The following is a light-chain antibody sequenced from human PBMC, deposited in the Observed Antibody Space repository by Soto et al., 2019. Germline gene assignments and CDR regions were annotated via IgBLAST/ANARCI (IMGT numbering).Light chain of an antibody. J-gene: IGLJ2*01. CDR2: EGR. CDR3: SSYAGSSTVV. CDR1: SSDVGSYNL. V-gene: IGLV2-23*01. Sequence: QSVLTQPASVSGSPGQSITISCTGTSSDVGSYNLVSWYQQHPGKAPKLMIYEGRKRPSGVSNRFSGSKSGNTASLTISGLQAEDEADYYCSSYAGSSTVVFGGGTKVTVL.